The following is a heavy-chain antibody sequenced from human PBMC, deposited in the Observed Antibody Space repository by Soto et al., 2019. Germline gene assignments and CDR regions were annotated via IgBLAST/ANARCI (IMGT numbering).Heavy chain of an antibody. Sequence: SLRLSCAASGFTFDDYAMHWVRQVPGKGLEWVSGISWNNGSIGYADSVKGRFTISRDNAKNSLYLQINSLRGDDTAIYYCVKSGDNYNALDYWGQGTPVTVSS. CDR2: ISWNNGSI. V-gene: IGHV3-9*01. D-gene: IGHD1-1*01. CDR1: GFTFDDYA. CDR3: VKSGDNYNALDY. J-gene: IGHJ4*02.